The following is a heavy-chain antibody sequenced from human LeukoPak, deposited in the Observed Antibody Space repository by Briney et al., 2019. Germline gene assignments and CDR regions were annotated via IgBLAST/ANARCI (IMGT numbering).Heavy chain of an antibody. CDR2: INPNSGGT. CDR1: GYTFTGYY. V-gene: IGHV1-2*02. D-gene: IGHD2-15*01. J-gene: IGHJ6*03. CDR3: ARGRSYCSGGSCPKRPYYTDV. Sequence: GASVKVSCKASGYTFTGYYMHWVRQAPGQGLEWMGWINPNSGGTNYAQKFQGRVTMTRDTSISTAYMELSRLRSDDTAVYYCARGRSYCSGGSCPKRPYYTDVWGKGTTVTVSS.